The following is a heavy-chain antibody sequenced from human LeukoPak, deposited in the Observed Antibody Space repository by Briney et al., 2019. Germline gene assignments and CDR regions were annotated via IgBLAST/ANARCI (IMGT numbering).Heavy chain of an antibody. J-gene: IGHJ4*02. CDR1: GFTFSNYG. V-gene: IGHV3-33*01. D-gene: IGHD2-8*01. CDR2: IWYDGSDK. Sequence: GGSLRLSCEASGFTFSNYGMHWVRQAPGKGLEWVAIIWYDGSDKQYADSVKGRFTVSRDNSKNTLDLQMNSLRVEDTAVYYCARRNGYYLEYWGQGTLVTVSS. CDR3: ARRNGYYLEY.